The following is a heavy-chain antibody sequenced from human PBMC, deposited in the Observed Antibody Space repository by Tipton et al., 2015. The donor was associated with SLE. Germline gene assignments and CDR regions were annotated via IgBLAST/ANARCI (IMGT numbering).Heavy chain of an antibody. CDR3: ARDTLQGVYYGFDV. V-gene: IGHV4-59*01. Sequence: TLSLTCTVSGGSISSYYWSWIRQPPGKGLEWIGYIYYSGSTNYNPSLKSRVTISVDTSKNQFSLKLSSVTAADTAVYYCARDTLQGVYYGFDVWGQGTPVTVSS. J-gene: IGHJ6*02. CDR1: GGSISSYY. D-gene: IGHD3-16*01. CDR2: IYYSGST.